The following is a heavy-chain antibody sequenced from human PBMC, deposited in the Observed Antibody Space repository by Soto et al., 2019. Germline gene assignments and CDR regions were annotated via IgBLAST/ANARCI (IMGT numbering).Heavy chain of an antibody. D-gene: IGHD3-10*01. V-gene: IGHV3-9*01. Sequence: EVQLVESGGGLVQPGRSLRLSCAASGFTFDDYAMHWVRQAPGKGLEWVSGISWNSGSIGYADSVKGRFTISRDNAKNSLYLQMNSLRAEDTALYYCAKDSVALLWFGASDYLGQGTLVTVSS. J-gene: IGHJ4*02. CDR3: AKDSVALLWFGASDY. CDR2: ISWNSGSI. CDR1: GFTFDDYA.